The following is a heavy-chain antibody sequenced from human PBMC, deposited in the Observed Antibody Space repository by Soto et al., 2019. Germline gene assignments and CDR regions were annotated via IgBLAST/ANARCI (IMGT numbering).Heavy chain of an antibody. J-gene: IGHJ4*02. V-gene: IGHV1-69*04. CDR2: IIPILGIA. D-gene: IGHD2-21*01. CDR3: ARDLNSGAVDY. CDR1: GGTFSSYT. Sequence: SVKVSCKASGGTFSSYTISWVRQAPGQGLEWMGRIIPILGIANYAQKLQGRVTMTTDTSTSTAYMELRSLRSDDTAVYYCARDLNSGAVDYWGQGTLVTVSS.